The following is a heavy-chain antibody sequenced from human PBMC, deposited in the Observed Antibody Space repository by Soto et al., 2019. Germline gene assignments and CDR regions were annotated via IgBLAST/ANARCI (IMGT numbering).Heavy chain of an antibody. CDR2: LSGSGGST. Sequence: EVQVLESGGALVQPGGSLRLSCAASGFTFSSYDMSWVRQAPGKGMEWVSGLSGSGGSTYYADSVKGRFTISRENSKNTLDLQMNSLTAEGTAVYYCAKGWGDYWGQGTLVTVSS. D-gene: IGHD3-16*01. CDR1: GFTFSSYD. CDR3: AKGWGDY. J-gene: IGHJ4*02. V-gene: IGHV3-23*01.